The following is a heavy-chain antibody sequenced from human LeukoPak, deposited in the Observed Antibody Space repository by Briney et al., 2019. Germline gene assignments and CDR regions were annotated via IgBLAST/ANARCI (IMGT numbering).Heavy chain of an antibody. D-gene: IGHD5-18*01. V-gene: IGHV3-23*01. CDR3: GKSTVGYSSGQKPAWPVDY. J-gene: IGHJ4*02. CDR1: GSTFGSHG. CDR2: IFVSGGSP. Sequence: GGSLRLSCEASGSTFGSHGTCWVRQAPGEGLEWDAGIFVSGGSPHYADTVKGRFTSSRDNARNTVYLQINSLRAEDTAGYYGGKSTVGYSSGQKPAWPVDYWGQGTLVAVSS.